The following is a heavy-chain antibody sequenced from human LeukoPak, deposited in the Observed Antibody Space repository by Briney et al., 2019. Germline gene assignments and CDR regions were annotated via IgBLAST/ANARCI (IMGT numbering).Heavy chain of an antibody. CDR3: ASPDASMVSAFDY. V-gene: IGHV1-69*05. CDR1: RGTFSRNA. Sequence: GSSVKVSCKASRGTFSRNAISWVRQAPGQGLEWMGGIIPIFGTANYAENFQGRVTITTDEITSTAYMELRSLRSEDTAVYYCASPDASMVSAFDYWGQGTLVTVSS. J-gene: IGHJ4*02. D-gene: IGHD5-18*01. CDR2: IIPIFGTA.